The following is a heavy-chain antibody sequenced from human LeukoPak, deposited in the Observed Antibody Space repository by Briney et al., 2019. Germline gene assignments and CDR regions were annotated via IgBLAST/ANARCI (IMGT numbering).Heavy chain of an antibody. J-gene: IGHJ4*02. CDR1: GGSFSGYY. CDR3: APLIAVAGTGY. CDR2: INHSGST. D-gene: IGHD6-19*01. Sequence: SETLSLTCAVYGGSFSGYYWSWIRQPPGKGLEWIGEINHSGSTNYNPSLKSRVTISVDTSKNQFSLKLSSVTAADTAVYYCAPLIAVAGTGYWGQGTLVTVSS. V-gene: IGHV4-34*01.